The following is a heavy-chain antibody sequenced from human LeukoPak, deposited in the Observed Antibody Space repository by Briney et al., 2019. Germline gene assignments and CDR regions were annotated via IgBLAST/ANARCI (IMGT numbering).Heavy chain of an antibody. CDR3: ARDPGYSAFDI. Sequence: QTGGSLGLSCVASGFTFSSSWVSWVRQAPGEGLEFVANINPDGRTKNYVDSVKGRFTISRDNAKSSLDLQMSSLRAEDTALYFCARDPGYSAFDIWGQGTMVTVSS. CDR2: INPDGRTK. D-gene: IGHD5-12*01. J-gene: IGHJ3*02. V-gene: IGHV3-7*03. CDR1: GFTFSSSW.